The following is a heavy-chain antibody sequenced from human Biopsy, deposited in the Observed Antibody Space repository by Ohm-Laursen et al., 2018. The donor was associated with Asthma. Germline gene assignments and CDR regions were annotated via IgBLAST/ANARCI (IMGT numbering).Heavy chain of an antibody. Sequence: TLSLTCTVSGGSIRSSYWTWIRQPPGKGLEWIGNIHYSGSTYSNPSLKSRVTISVDTSKKQISLRLSSVIAADTAVYYCAGFCSGGNCPDHWGQGTLVTVSS. J-gene: IGHJ4*02. CDR2: IHYSGST. CDR3: AGFCSGGNCPDH. V-gene: IGHV4-59*01. D-gene: IGHD2-15*01. CDR1: GGSIRSSY.